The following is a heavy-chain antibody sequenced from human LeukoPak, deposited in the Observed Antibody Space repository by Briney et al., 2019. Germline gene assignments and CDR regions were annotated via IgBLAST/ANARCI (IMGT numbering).Heavy chain of an antibody. Sequence: PSETPSLTCTVSGGSISSYYWSWIRQPPGKGLEWIGYIYYSGSTNYNPSLKSRVTISVDTSKNQFSLKLSSVTAADTAVYYCARNTYQYCSSTSCNELRRPPKSYWYFDLWGRGTLVTVSS. D-gene: IGHD2-2*01. V-gene: IGHV4-59*08. J-gene: IGHJ2*01. CDR3: ARNTYQYCSSTSCNELRRPPKSYWYFDL. CDR1: GGSISSYY. CDR2: IYYSGST.